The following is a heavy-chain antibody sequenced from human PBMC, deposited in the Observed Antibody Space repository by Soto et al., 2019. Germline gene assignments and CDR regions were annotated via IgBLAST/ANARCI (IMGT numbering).Heavy chain of an antibody. Sequence: PVKVSCKASGGTFSSYSRSWVRQDPGQGLEWMGGIIPIFGTANYAQKFQGRVTITADESTSTAYMELSSLRSEDTAVYYCARRDGYNDFLYYYYGMDVWGQGTTVTVSS. V-gene: IGHV1-69*13. CDR1: GGTFSSYS. CDR2: IIPIFGTA. J-gene: IGHJ6*02. CDR3: ARRDGYNDFLYYYYGMDV. D-gene: IGHD5-12*01.